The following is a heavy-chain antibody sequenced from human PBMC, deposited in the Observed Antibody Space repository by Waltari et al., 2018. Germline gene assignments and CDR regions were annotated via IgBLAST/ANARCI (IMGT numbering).Heavy chain of an antibody. CDR1: GFTVSNNY. CDR3: ARDGNGGGV. CDR2: SYSGGNT. D-gene: IGHD3-16*01. V-gene: IGHV3-66*01. Sequence: EVQLVESGGGLVQPGGSLRLSCAASGFTVSNNYMKWVRQAPGKGLEWVSLSYSGGNTYYADSVKGRFTISRDNSKNTLYFQMNSLRAEDSAVYYCARDGNGGGVWGRGTTVTVSS. J-gene: IGHJ6*02.